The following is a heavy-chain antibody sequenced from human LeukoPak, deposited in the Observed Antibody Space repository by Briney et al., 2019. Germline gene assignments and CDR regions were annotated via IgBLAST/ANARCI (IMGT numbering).Heavy chain of an antibody. CDR2: IYYSGST. CDR1: GGSISSGGYY. D-gene: IGHD6-19*01. V-gene: IGHV4-61*08. CDR3: SGAVAGTEFDY. J-gene: IGHJ4*02. Sequence: SQTLSLTCTVSGGSISSGGYYWSWIRQHPGKGLEWIGYIYYSGSTNYNPSLKSRVTISVDTSKNQFSLKLSSVTAADTAVYYCSGAVAGTEFDYWGQGTLVTVSS.